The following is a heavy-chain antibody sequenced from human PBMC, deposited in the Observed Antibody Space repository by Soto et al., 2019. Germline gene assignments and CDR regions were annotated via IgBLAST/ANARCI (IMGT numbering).Heavy chain of an antibody. V-gene: IGHV1-69*01. CDR2: IIPIFGTA. CDR1: GGTFSSSA. CDR3: AREGQWLVRLGGVQYHGMDV. Sequence: QVQLVQSGAEVKQPGSSVKVSCKASGGTFSSSAISWVRQAPGQGLEWMGGIIPIFGTANYAQKFQRRVTITADASAYTAYMELSSLTSEDTAIYFCAREGQWLVRLGGVQYHGMDVWGQGTTVTVSS. J-gene: IGHJ6*02. D-gene: IGHD6-19*01.